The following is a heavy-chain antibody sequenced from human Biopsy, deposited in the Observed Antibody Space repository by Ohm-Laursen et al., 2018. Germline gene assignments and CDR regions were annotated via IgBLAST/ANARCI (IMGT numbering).Heavy chain of an antibody. J-gene: IGHJ5*02. V-gene: IGHV3-23*01. CDR1: GFTFSGHA. CDR3: ARDPYDFCGGCPFDP. CDR2: INGGGGST. D-gene: IGHD3-3*01. Sequence: SLRLSCAASGFTFSGHAMSWVRQAPGKGLECVSIINGGGGSTWYSDPVKGRFTISRDNSKNTLYLQMNSLRAEDTAMYYCARDPYDFCGGCPFDPWGQGTLVTVS.